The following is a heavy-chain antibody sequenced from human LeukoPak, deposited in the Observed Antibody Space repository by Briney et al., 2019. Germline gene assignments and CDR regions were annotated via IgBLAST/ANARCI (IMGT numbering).Heavy chain of an antibody. J-gene: IGHJ4*02. D-gene: IGHD3-10*01. CDR3: ARSTYGAFDC. CDR1: GGSISSGDYF. Sequence: SETLSLTCSVSGGSISSGDYFWTWIRQPPGKGLEWIGYIYHSGNTYYTPTLKSRLTISLDTSKNQFSLKLRSVTAADAAVYYCARSTYGAFDCWGQGTLVTVSS. CDR2: IYHSGNT. V-gene: IGHV4-30-4*08.